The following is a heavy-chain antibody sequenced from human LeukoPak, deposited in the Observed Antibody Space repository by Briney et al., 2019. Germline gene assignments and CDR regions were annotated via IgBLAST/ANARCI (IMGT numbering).Heavy chain of an antibody. CDR2: FDPEDDET. CDR3: ATDRPAYCGGDCYPFQH. J-gene: IGHJ1*01. V-gene: IGHV1-24*01. D-gene: IGHD2-21*02. Sequence: ASVKLSCKFSGSTLTDLSIPRVRQAPGDGLEWMGGFDPEDDETIYAQKFHGRVTMTENTSTDTAYMELSSLRSDGTAIYYCATDRPAYCGGDCYPFQHWGQGTLVTVSS. CDR1: GSTLTDLS.